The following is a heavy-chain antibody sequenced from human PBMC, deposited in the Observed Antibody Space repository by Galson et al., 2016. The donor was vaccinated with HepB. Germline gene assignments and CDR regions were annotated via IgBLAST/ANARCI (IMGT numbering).Heavy chain of an antibody. CDR2: IDSRTPTT. V-gene: IGHV3-23*01. Sequence: SLRLSCAASGFTFSSYTMNWVRQAPGKGLEWVATIDSRTPTTHYADSVRGRFTISRDNSKDTVYLQMITLTAEDTAVYYCTVWMSRHIDYWGQGTLVTVSS. J-gene: IGHJ4*02. D-gene: IGHD3-16*01. CDR3: TVWMSRHIDY. CDR1: GFTFSSYT.